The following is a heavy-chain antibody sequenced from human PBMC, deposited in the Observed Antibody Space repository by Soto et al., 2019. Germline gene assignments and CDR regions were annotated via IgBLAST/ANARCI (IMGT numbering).Heavy chain of an antibody. CDR2: VYSSGGT. Sequence: TSETLSLTCTVSGGSMSSYYWTWIRQPAGKGLEWIGRVYSSGGTHYNPSLKSRVTISLDTPKNQFSLRLLSVTDADTAVYYCARGQRFSDWFDPWGQGTLVTVS. CDR3: ARGQRFSDWFDP. J-gene: IGHJ5*02. D-gene: IGHD3-3*01. V-gene: IGHV4-4*07. CDR1: GGSMSSYY.